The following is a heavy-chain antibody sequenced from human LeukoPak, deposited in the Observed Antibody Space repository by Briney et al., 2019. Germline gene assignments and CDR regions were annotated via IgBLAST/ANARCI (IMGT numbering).Heavy chain of an antibody. CDR1: GGSISSGGYY. CDR3: ASSDSSGYYYVYFQH. J-gene: IGHJ1*01. CDR2: IYYSGST. V-gene: IGHV4-31*03. Sequence: PSETLSLTCTVSGGSISSGGYYWSWIRQHPGKGLEWIGYIYYSGSTYYNPSLKSRVTISVDTSKNQFSLKLSSVTPADTAVYYCASSDSSGYYYVYFQHWGQGTLVTVSS. D-gene: IGHD3-22*01.